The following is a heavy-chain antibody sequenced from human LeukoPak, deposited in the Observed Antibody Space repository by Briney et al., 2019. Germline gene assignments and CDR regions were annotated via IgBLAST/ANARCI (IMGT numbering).Heavy chain of an antibody. Sequence: GGSLRLSCAASGFTFSSYSMNWVRQAPGKGLEWVSSISSSSSYIYYADSVKGRFTISRDNAKNSLYLQMNSLRAEDTAVYYCARGAGQLPTNWFDPWGQGTLVTVSS. D-gene: IGHD6-6*01. CDR2: ISSSSSYI. J-gene: IGHJ5*02. V-gene: IGHV3-21*01. CDR3: ARGAGQLPTNWFDP. CDR1: GFTFSSYS.